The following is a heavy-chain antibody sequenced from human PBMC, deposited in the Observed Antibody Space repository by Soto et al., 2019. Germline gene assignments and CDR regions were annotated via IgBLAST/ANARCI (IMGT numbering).Heavy chain of an antibody. Sequence: GGSLRLSCAASGFTFSSYAMSWVRQAPGKGLEWVSAISGSGGSTYYADSVKGRFTISRDNSKSTLYLQMSSLRAEDTAVYYCAKKRGYSYGPNWYFDLWGRGTLVTVSS. J-gene: IGHJ2*01. D-gene: IGHD5-18*01. CDR3: AKKRGYSYGPNWYFDL. V-gene: IGHV3-23*01. CDR2: ISGSGGST. CDR1: GFTFSSYA.